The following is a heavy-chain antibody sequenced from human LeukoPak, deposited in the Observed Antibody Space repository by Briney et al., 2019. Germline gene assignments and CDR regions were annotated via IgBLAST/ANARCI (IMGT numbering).Heavy chain of an antibody. J-gene: IGHJ2*01. CDR1: GFTFSSYS. D-gene: IGHD3-22*01. CDR2: ISSSSSYI. V-gene: IGHV3-21*04. CDR3: AKEMIGYFDG. Sequence: GGSLRLSCAASGFTFSSYSMNWVRQAPGKGLEWVSSISSSSSYIYYADSVKGRFTISRDNSKNTLYLQMNSLRAEDTAVYYCAKEMIGYFDGWGRGTLVSVSS.